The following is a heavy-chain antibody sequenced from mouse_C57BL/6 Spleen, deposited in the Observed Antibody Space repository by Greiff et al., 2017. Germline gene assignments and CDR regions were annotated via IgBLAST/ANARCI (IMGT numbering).Heavy chain of an antibody. Sequence: QVQLQQSGPELVKPGASVKISCKASGYAFSSSWMNWVKQRPGKGLEWIGRIYPGDGDTNYNGKFKGKATLTADKSSSTAYMQLSSLTSEDSAVYFCARRGGTLDYGGQGTTLTVSS. V-gene: IGHV1-82*01. CDR2: IYPGDGDT. J-gene: IGHJ2*01. CDR1: GYAFSSSW. D-gene: IGHD2-14*01. CDR3: ARRGGTLDY.